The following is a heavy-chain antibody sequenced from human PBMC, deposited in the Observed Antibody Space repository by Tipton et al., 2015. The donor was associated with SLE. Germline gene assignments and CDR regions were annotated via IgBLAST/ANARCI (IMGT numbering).Heavy chain of an antibody. CDR1: GGSISSSHYY. J-gene: IGHJ3*02. V-gene: IGHV4-39*07. Sequence: LRLSCTVSGGSISSSHYYWDWIRQPPGKGLEWLGSIYSSGGTYYNPSLKSRVTISVDTSKNQFSPELSSVTAADTAVYYCARPAVYGDSRGGFDIWGQGTMVTVSS. D-gene: IGHD4-17*01. CDR3: ARPAVYGDSRGGFDI. CDR2: IYSSGGT.